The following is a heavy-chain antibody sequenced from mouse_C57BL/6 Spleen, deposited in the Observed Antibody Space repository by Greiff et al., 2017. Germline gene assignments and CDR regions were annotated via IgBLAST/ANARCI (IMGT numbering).Heavy chain of an antibody. CDR1: GFNIKDYY. V-gene: IGHV14-2*01. CDR3: AFITTVVAPYWYFDV. D-gene: IGHD1-1*01. CDR2: IDPEDGET. J-gene: IGHJ1*03. Sequence: VQLQQSGAELVKPGASVKLSCTASGFNIKDYYMHWVKQRAEQGLEWIGRIDPEDGETKYAPKFQGKATITADTSSNTAYLQLSSLTSEDTAVYYCAFITTVVAPYWYFDVWGTGTTVTVSS.